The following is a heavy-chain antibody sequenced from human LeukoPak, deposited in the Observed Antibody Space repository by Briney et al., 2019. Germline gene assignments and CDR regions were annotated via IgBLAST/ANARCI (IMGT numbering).Heavy chain of an antibody. CDR1: GGSISSYY. D-gene: IGHD3-9*01. CDR2: IYYSGST. V-gene: IGHV4-59*01. Sequence: SETLSLTCTVSGGSISSYYWSWLRQPPGKGLEWIGYIYYSGSTNYNPSLKSRVTISVDTSKNQFSLKLSSVTAADTAVYYCARVWPARSITIGEMDVWGQGTTVTVSS. J-gene: IGHJ6*02. CDR3: ARVWPARSITIGEMDV.